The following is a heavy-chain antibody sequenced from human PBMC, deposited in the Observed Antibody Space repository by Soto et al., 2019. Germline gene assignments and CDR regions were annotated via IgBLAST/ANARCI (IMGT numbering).Heavy chain of an antibody. CDR3: ARESEYCSSTSCTNWFNP. D-gene: IGHD2-2*01. CDR1: GGSISSGGHS. Sequence: LSLTCAVSGGSISSGGHSWSWIRQPPGKGLEWIGYIYHSGSTYYNPSLKSRVTISVDRSKNQFSLMLSSVTAADPAVYYCARESEYCSSTSCTNWFNPWGQGTLVTGS. V-gene: IGHV4-30-2*01. J-gene: IGHJ5*02. CDR2: IYHSGST.